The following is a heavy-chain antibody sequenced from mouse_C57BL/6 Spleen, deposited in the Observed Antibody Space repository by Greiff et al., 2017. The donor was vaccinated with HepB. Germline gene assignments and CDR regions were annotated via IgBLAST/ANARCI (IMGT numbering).Heavy chain of an antibody. CDR2: IYPGDGDT. D-gene: IGHD2-5*01. Sequence: VKLMESGPELVKPGASVKISCKASGYAFSSSWMNWVKQRPGKGLEWIGRIYPGDGDTNYNGKFKGKATLTADKSSSTAYMQLSSLTSEDSAVYFCARDYYSNYPFAYWGQGTLVTVSA. J-gene: IGHJ3*01. CDR3: ARDYYSNYPFAY. V-gene: IGHV1-82*01. CDR1: GYAFSSSW.